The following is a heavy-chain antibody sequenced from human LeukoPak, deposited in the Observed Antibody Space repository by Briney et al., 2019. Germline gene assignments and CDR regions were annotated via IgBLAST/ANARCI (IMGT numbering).Heavy chain of an antibody. Sequence: GGSLRLSCAASGFTFSSCSMNWVRQAPGKGLEWVSSISSSSSYIYYADSVKGRFTISRDNAKNSLYLQMNNLRAEDTAVYYCARERMRNLWSRDFDYWGQGTLVTVSS. V-gene: IGHV3-21*01. CDR3: ARERMRNLWSRDFDY. CDR1: GFTFSSCS. CDR2: ISSSSSYI. J-gene: IGHJ4*02. D-gene: IGHD3-10*01.